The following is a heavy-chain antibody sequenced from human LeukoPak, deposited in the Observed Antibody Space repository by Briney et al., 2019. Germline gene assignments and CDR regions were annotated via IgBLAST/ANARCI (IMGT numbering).Heavy chain of an antibody. CDR1: GCSISSGGYC. J-gene: IGHJ6*04. CDR3: ARSYPGLYYYGMDV. D-gene: IGHD2-2*02. V-gene: IGHV4-31*03. CDR2: IYYSGST. Sequence: SQTLSLTCTVSGCSISSGGYCWSWIRQHPGKGLEWIGYIYYSGSTYDNPSLKSRVTISVDTSKNQFSLKLSSVTAADTAVYYCARSYPGLYYYGMDVWGKGTTVTVSS.